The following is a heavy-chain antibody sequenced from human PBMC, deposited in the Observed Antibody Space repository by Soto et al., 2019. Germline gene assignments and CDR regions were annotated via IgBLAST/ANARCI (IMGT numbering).Heavy chain of an antibody. CDR2: AYYSGST. D-gene: IGHD2-15*01. CDR3: ATRQGGSYNWFDP. CDR1: GGSISSSRYS. Sequence: QLQLQESGPGLVKPSETLSLACTVSGGSISSSRYSWGWIRQPPGKGLAWIGSAYYSGSTYYNPSLKSRVTMSVDTSKNQFSLKLSSVTAADTAVYYCATRQGGSYNWFDPWGQGTLVTVSS. V-gene: IGHV4-39*01. J-gene: IGHJ5*02.